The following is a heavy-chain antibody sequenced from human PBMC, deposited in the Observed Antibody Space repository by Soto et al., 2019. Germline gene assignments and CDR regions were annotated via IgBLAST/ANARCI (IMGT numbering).Heavy chain of an antibody. J-gene: IGHJ4*02. CDR2: VYNTGSP. Sequence: SETLSLTCTVSGGSISSYYWSWIRQSPGEGLEWIGYVYNTGSPSYNPSLKSRVTMSVDASTNQFSLILTSVTATDTAVYYCAGERLTGSGYFDYWGQGTLVTVSS. D-gene: IGHD3-22*01. V-gene: IGHV4-59*01. CDR3: AGERLTGSGYFDY. CDR1: GGSISSYY.